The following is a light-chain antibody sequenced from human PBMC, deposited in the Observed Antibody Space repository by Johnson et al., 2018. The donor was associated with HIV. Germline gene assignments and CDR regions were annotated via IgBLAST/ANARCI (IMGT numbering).Light chain of an antibody. Sequence: QSVLTQPPSVSAAPGQKVTISCSGSSSNIGNNYVSWYQQLPGTAPKLLIYDNNKRPSGLPDRFPGSKSGTSATLGIPALQTGDEADYYCGTWDSSLSAYVFGTGTKVTVL. J-gene: IGLJ1*01. CDR3: GTWDSSLSAYV. V-gene: IGLV1-51*01. CDR2: DNN. CDR1: SSNIGNNY.